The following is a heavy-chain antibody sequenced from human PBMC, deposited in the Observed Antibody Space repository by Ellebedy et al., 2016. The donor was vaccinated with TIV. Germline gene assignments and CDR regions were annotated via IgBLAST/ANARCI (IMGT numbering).Heavy chain of an antibody. J-gene: IGHJ4*02. D-gene: IGHD2-2*02. Sequence: GESLKISXAASGFTFSDYAMTWVRQAPGKGLEWVSKIGGSTDVTYYADSVKGRFTISRDKSKNTLYLQMNSLRVEDTAVYYCARLYCTSANCDRGFFDFWGQGALVTVSS. CDR1: GFTFSDYA. V-gene: IGHV3-23*01. CDR3: ARLYCTSANCDRGFFDF. CDR2: IGGSTDVT.